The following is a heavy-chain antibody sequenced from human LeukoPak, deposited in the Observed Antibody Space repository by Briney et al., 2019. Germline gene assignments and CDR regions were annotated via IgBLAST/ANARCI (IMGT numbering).Heavy chain of an antibody. D-gene: IGHD3-22*01. J-gene: IGHJ6*03. V-gene: IGHV4-34*01. CDR2: INHSGST. Sequence: SETLSLTCAVYGGSFSGYYWSWVRQPPGKGLEWIGEINHSGSTNYNPSLKSRVTISVDTSKNQFSLKLSSVTAADTAVYYCARGRITMIVVVTLYYYYYYMDVWGKGTTVTVSS. CDR3: ARGRITMIVVVTLYYYYYYMDV. CDR1: GGSFSGYY.